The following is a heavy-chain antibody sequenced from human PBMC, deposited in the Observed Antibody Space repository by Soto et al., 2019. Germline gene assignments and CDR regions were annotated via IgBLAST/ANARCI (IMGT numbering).Heavy chain of an antibody. V-gene: IGHV1-46*01. J-gene: IGHJ4*02. Sequence: QVQLMQSGAEVKKPGASVKVSCKASGDTFTEYYIHWVRQAPGQGLEWMGTVNPSGGHTTYAQHFLGRVTMTREPSTSPLYMELTSLTSADTSVYYCARGGHVVVVTAALDYWGQGTLVTVSS. D-gene: IGHD2-21*02. CDR2: VNPSGGHT. CDR3: ARGGHVVVVTAALDY. CDR1: GDTFTEYY.